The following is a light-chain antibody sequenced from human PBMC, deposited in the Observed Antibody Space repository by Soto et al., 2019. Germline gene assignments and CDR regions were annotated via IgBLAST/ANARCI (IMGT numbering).Light chain of an antibody. Sequence: AIPMAQSPSSLSASVGDRVTITCRASQGIGNDVGWFQQKPGKAPKLLIYAAATLQSGVPSRFSGSSSGTDFTLTISSLQPEDFATYYCLQDHNYPLTFGGGTKVEIK. J-gene: IGKJ4*01. V-gene: IGKV1-6*02. CDR1: QGIGND. CDR2: AAA. CDR3: LQDHNYPLT.